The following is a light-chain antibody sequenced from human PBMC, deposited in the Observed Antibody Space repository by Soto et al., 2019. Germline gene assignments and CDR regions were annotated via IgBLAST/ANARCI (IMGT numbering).Light chain of an antibody. CDR3: QHYNSYSEA. J-gene: IGKJ1*01. CDR2: KAS. V-gene: IGKV1-5*03. Sequence: EIQMTQSPSTLSGSVGDRVTITCRASQTISSWLAWYQQKPGKAPKLLIYKASTLKSGVPSRFSGSGSRTEFTLTISSLQPDDFATYYCQHYNSYSEAFGQGTKVDIK. CDR1: QTISSW.